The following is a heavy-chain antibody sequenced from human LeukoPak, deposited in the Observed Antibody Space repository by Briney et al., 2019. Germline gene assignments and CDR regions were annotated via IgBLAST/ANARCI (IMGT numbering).Heavy chain of an antibody. CDR3: ARDDYQLGSYYYGMDV. D-gene: IGHD7-27*01. Sequence: VGSLRLSCARSVLSFRNYWMTWVRQAPRRGVEGVANKKQDGSDKYYVDSVKGRFTISRDNAKNSLYLHMNSLSAEDTAVYYCARDDYQLGSYYYGMDVWGQGTTVTVSS. CDR2: KKQDGSDK. V-gene: IGHV3-7*01. CDR1: VLSFRNYW. J-gene: IGHJ6*02.